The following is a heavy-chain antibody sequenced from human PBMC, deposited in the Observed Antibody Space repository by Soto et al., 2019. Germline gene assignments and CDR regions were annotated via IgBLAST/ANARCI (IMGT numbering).Heavy chain of an antibody. V-gene: IGHV3-21*01. D-gene: IGHD3-10*01. J-gene: IGHJ3*02. Sequence: GGSLRLSCAASGFTFSSYSMNWVRQAPGKGLEWVSSISSSSSYIYYADSVKGRFTISRDNAKNSLYLQMNSLRAEDTAVYYCARHRGYGSGSSLDAFDIWGQGTMVTVSS. CDR2: ISSSSSYI. CDR3: ARHRGYGSGSSLDAFDI. CDR1: GFTFSSYS.